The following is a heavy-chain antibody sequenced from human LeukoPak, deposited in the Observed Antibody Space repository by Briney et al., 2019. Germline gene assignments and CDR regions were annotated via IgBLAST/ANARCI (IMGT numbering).Heavy chain of an antibody. CDR3: ARDKGQQLVSYYFDY. CDR2: INPNSGGT. CDR1: GYTFTSYD. V-gene: IGHV1-2*02. Sequence: ASVKVSCKASGYTFTSYDINWVRQAPGQGLEWMGWINPNSGGTNYAQKFQGRVTMTRDTSISTAYMELSRLRSDDTAVYYCARDKGQQLVSYYFDYWGQGTLVTVSS. J-gene: IGHJ4*02. D-gene: IGHD6-13*01.